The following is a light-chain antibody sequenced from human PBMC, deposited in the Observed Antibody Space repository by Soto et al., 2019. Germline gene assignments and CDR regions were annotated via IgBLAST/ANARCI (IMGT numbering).Light chain of an antibody. CDR3: QQYNIWPLT. CDR1: QSVSST. Sequence: EIVMAQSPATLSVSPGERATLSCRASQSVSSTLAWYQQKPGQAPWLLIYGASTRATGVPVRFSGSGSGTEFTLTISSLQSEDFAVYYCQQYNIWPLTFGGGTKVEI. J-gene: IGKJ4*01. CDR2: GAS. V-gene: IGKV3-15*01.